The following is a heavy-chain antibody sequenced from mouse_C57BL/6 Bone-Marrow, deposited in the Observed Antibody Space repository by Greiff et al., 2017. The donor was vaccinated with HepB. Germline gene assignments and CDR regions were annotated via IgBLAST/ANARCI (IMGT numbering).Heavy chain of an antibody. J-gene: IGHJ3*01. CDR3: ARPGFAY. Sequence: EVKLMESGGGLVKPGGSLTLSCAASGFTFSDYGMHWVRQAPEKGLEWVAYISSGSSTIYYADTVKGRFTISRDNAKNTLFLQMTSLRSEDTAMYYCARPGFAYWGQGTLVTVSA. CDR1: GFTFSDYG. V-gene: IGHV5-17*01. CDR2: ISSGSSTI.